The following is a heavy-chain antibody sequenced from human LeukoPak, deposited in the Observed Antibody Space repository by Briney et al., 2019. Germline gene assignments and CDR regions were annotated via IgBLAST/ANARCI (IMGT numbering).Heavy chain of an antibody. Sequence: ASVKVSCTVSGYTLTELSMHWVRQAPGKGLEWMGGFDPEDGETIYAQKFQGRVTITADESTSTAYMELSSLRSEDTAVYYCARDVRQQLVPRPYYYYYYGMDVWGQGTTVTVSS. D-gene: IGHD6-13*01. CDR3: ARDVRQQLVPRPYYYYYYGMDV. J-gene: IGHJ6*02. CDR1: GYTLTELS. V-gene: IGHV1-24*01. CDR2: FDPEDGET.